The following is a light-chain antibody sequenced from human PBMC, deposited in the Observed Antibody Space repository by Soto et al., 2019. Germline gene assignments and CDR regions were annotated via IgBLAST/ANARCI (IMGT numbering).Light chain of an antibody. Sequence: EIVLTQSPGTLSLSPWEIDTLSCRTSQSVSNNYLAWYQQKPGQAPRLLIYGASTRATGIPARFSGSGSGTEFTLTISSLQSEDFAVYYCQQYNNWPPWTFGQGTKVDI. V-gene: IGKV3-15*01. CDR2: GAS. J-gene: IGKJ1*01. CDR3: QQYNNWPPWT. CDR1: QSVSNN.